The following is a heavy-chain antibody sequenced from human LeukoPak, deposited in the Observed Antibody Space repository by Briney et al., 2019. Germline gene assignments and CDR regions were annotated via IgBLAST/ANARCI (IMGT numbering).Heavy chain of an antibody. CDR3: ARSAAAGRIVATFGY. CDR2: ISYDGSKK. CDR1: GFSLSSYA. D-gene: IGHD5-12*01. Sequence: GGSLRLSCAASGFSLSSYAIHWVRQAPGKGLEWVALISYDGSKKYYADSVKGRFTISRDNSKNTLYLQMNSLRTEDTAVYYCARSAAAGRIVATFGYWGQGTLVIVSS. V-gene: IGHV3-30*04. J-gene: IGHJ4*02.